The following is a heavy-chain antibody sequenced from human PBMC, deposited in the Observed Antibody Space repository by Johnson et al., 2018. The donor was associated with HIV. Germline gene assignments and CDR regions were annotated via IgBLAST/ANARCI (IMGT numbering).Heavy chain of an antibody. CDR3: VRAVYSSSSSCAFDI. CDR1: GFTVSSNY. J-gene: IGHJ3*02. Sequence: VQLVESGGGLIQPGGSLRLSCAASGFTVSSNYMSWVRQAPGKGLEWVSVISGSGGSTYYADSVKGRFTISRDDSRNTLHLQMNSLRAEDTAVYYCVRAVYSSSSSCAFDIWGQGTMVTVSS. V-gene: IGHV3-53*01. CDR2: ISGSGGST. D-gene: IGHD6-6*01.